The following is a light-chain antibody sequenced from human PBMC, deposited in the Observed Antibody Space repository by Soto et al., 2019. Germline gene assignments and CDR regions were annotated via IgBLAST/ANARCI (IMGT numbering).Light chain of an antibody. CDR2: SAS. CDR3: QQYDGWPRT. CDR1: QRVGIN. V-gene: IGKV3-15*01. J-gene: IGKJ1*01. Sequence: EIVMTQSPATPSVSPVEKATPSCRASQRVGINLAWYQQKPGQAPRLLIYSASTRASGIPDRFSGSGSGTEFTLTISSLQSEDFAFFYCQQYDGWPRTFGQGTKVDIK.